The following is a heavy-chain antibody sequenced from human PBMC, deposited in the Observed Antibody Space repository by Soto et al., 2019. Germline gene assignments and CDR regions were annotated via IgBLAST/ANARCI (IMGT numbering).Heavy chain of an antibody. J-gene: IGHJ6*03. Sequence: SETLSLTCAVYGGSFSGYYWSWIRQPPVEGLEWIGEINHSGSTNYNPSLKSRVTISVDTSKNQFSLNLSSVTAADTAVYYCARGRQNNYYYYYMDVWGKGTTVTVSS. CDR1: GGSFSGYY. V-gene: IGHV4-34*01. CDR3: ARGRQNNYYYYYMDV. CDR2: INHSGST.